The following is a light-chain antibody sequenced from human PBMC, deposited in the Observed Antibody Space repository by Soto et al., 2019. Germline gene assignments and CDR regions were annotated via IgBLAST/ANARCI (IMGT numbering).Light chain of an antibody. Sequence: QSALTQPPSASGSPGQSVTISCTGTSSDVGGYNSVSWYQRHPGRAPKLMIYEVSKRPSGVPDRFSGSKSGNTASLTVSGLQADDEADYYCSSHAGSDTSVFGGGTKLTVL. CDR1: SSDVGGYNS. CDR2: EVS. CDR3: SSHAGSDTSV. V-gene: IGLV2-8*01. J-gene: IGLJ3*02.